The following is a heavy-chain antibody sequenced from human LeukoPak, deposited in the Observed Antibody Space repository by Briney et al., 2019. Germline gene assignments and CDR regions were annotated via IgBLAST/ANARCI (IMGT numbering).Heavy chain of an antibody. CDR2: KSSSDDGR. CDR1: GFTFSSYG. D-gene: IGHD6-6*01. J-gene: IGHJ5*02. V-gene: IGHV3-23*01. Sequence: GGSLRLSCAASGFTFSSYGMNWVRQAPGKGLEWVSAKSSSDDGRYYAASVRGRFTISRDTSRSTLYLQMNSLRTEDTAVYYCARGSHRIEYRRSAAFDPWGQGTLVTVSS. CDR3: ARGSHRIEYRRSAAFDP.